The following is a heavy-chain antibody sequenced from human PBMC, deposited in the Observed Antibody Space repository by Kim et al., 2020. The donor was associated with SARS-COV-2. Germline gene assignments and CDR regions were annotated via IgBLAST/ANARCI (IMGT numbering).Heavy chain of an antibody. Sequence: SETLSLTCAVYGGSFSGYYWSWIRQPPGKGLEWIGEINHSGSTNYNPSLKSRVTISVDTSKNQFSLKLSSVTAADTAVYYCARDTRGYYYYYYMDVWGKGTTVTVSS. V-gene: IGHV4-34*01. CDR2: INHSGST. D-gene: IGHD3-10*01. CDR1: GGSFSGYY. CDR3: ARDTRGYYYYYYMDV. J-gene: IGHJ6*03.